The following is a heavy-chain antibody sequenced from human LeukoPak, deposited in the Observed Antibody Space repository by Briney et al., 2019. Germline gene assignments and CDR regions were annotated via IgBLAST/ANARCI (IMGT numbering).Heavy chain of an antibody. CDR1: GFTFRTYG. J-gene: IGHJ4*02. Sequence: GGSLRLSCAASGFTFRTYGMHWVRQAPGKGLEWVAIIWYDGSTKYYADSVKGRFTISRDNSKNTLFLRMNSLRAEDTAVYFCAKQSLYDSSGHFHYWGQGTLVTVSS. CDR2: IWYDGSTK. V-gene: IGHV3-33*06. D-gene: IGHD3-22*01. CDR3: AKQSLYDSSGHFHY.